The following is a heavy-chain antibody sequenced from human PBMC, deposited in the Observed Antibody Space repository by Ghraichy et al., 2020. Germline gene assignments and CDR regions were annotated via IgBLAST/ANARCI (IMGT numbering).Heavy chain of an antibody. CDR3: ASNSYARDYYYYGMDV. D-gene: IGHD5-18*01. CDR2: IYYSGST. Sequence: SETLSLTCTVSGGSVSSGSYYWSWIRQPPGKGLEWIGYIYYSGSTNYNPSLKSRVTISVDTSKNQFSLKLSSVTAADTAVYYCASNSYARDYYYYGMDVWGQGTTVTVSS. V-gene: IGHV4-61*01. J-gene: IGHJ6*02. CDR1: GGSVSSGSYY.